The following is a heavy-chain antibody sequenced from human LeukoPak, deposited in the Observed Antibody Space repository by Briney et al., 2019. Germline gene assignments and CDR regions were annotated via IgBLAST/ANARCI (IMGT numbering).Heavy chain of an antibody. CDR3: AKEGAAMAPNWFDY. CDR2: IYSGGST. D-gene: IGHD5-18*01. Sequence: PGGTLRLSCAASGFIVSSNYMSWVRQAPGKGLEWVSVIYSGGSTYYADSVKGRFTISRDNSKNTLYLQMNSLRAEDTAVYYCAKEGAAMAPNWFDYWGQGTLVTVSS. CDR1: GFIVSSNY. V-gene: IGHV3-53*01. J-gene: IGHJ4*02.